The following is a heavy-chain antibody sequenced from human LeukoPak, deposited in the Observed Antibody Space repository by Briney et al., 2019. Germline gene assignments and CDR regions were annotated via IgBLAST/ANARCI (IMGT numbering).Heavy chain of an antibody. CDR2: ISPEGTTT. D-gene: IGHD2-2*01. J-gene: IGHJ4*02. CDR3: AREQPAGSTDY. CDR1: GFIFSGYS. Sequence: LPGGSLRLSCEASGFIFSGYSMHWVRQAPGKGLEYVSVISPEGTTTYYTNSVKGRFTISRDNSKNTLYLQMGSLRDEDTAMYYCAREQPAGSTDYRGQGTLVTVSS. V-gene: IGHV3-64*01.